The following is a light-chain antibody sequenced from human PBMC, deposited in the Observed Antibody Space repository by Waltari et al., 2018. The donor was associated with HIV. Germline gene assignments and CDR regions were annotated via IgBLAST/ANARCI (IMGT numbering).Light chain of an antibody. Sequence: SSELTQDPAVSVALGQTVRITCQGDSLRSYYASWYQQKPGQAPVLVIHGNTNRPSGIPDRFSGSSSGNTASLTITGAQAEDEADYYCNSRDSSGNHYVFGTGTKVTVL. V-gene: IGLV3-19*01. CDR2: GNT. J-gene: IGLJ1*01. CDR3: NSRDSSGNHYV. CDR1: SLRSYY.